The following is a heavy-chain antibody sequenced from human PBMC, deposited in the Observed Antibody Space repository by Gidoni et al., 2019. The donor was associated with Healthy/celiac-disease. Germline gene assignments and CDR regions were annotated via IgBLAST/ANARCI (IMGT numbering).Heavy chain of an antibody. J-gene: IGHJ6*02. V-gene: IGHV3-21*01. D-gene: IGHD3-10*01. Sequence: EVQLVESGGGLATPGGSLRLSCAASGFTIRSYSMNWVRQAPGKGLEWVSSISSISSYIYYADSVKGRFTIFRDNAKNSLYLQMNSLIAEDTAVYYCARDIVLLSRRALYYYYYGMDVWGQGTTVTVSS. CDR3: ARDIVLLSRRALYYYYYGMDV. CDR1: GFTIRSYS. CDR2: ISSISSYI.